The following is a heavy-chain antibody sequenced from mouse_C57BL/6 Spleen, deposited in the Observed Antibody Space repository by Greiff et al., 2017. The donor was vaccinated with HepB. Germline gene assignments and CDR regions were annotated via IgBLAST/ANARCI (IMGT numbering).Heavy chain of an antibody. Sequence: VQLQQSGPELVKPGASVKISCKASGYTFTDYYMNWVKQSHGKSLEWIGDINPNNGGTSYNQKFKGKATLTVDKSSSTAYMELRSLTSEDSAVYYCLRSHHYFDDWGQGTTLTVSS. J-gene: IGHJ2*01. CDR1: GYTFTDYY. CDR2: INPNNGGT. CDR3: LRSHHYFDD. V-gene: IGHV1-26*01.